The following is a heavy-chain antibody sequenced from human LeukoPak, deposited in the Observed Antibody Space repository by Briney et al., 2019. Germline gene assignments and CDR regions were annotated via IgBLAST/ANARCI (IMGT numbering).Heavy chain of an antibody. J-gene: IGHJ3*02. CDR3: ARGGDIAVAGDAFDI. D-gene: IGHD6-19*01. V-gene: IGHV4-39*07. Sequence: SETLSLTCTVSGGSIGSSSYYWGWIRQPPGKGLEWIGSIFYSGSTYYNPSLKSRGTISVDTSKNQFSLKLSSVTAADTAVYYCARGGDIAVAGDAFDIWGQGTMVTVSS. CDR1: GGSIGSSSYY. CDR2: IFYSGST.